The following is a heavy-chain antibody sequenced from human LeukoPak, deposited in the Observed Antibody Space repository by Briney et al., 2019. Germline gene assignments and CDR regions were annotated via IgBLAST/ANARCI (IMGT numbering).Heavy chain of an antibody. CDR1: GGSFSSYY. D-gene: IGHD6-19*01. V-gene: IGHV4-39*01. Sequence: PGGSLRLSCAVYGGSFSSYYWGLIRQPPGKGLEWIGSIYYSGSTYYNPSLKSRVTISVDTSKNQFSLKLSSVTAADTAVYYCARHPSWVSSPYYFDYWGQGTLVTVSS. CDR3: ARHPSWVSSPYYFDY. CDR2: IYYSGST. J-gene: IGHJ4*02.